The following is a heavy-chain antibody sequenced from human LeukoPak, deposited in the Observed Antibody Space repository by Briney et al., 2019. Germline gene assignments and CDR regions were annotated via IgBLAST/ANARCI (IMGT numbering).Heavy chain of an antibody. Sequence: PGGSLRLSCAASGFTFSSYGMHWVRQAPGKGLEWVAFIRYDGSNKYYADSVKGRFTISRDNSKNTLYLQMNSLRAEDTAVYYCAKGRRYCSGGGCYRLEGFDYWGQGTLVTVSS. CDR3: AKGRRYCSGGGCYRLEGFDY. CDR1: GFTFSSYG. V-gene: IGHV3-30*02. D-gene: IGHD2-15*01. CDR2: IRYDGSNK. J-gene: IGHJ4*02.